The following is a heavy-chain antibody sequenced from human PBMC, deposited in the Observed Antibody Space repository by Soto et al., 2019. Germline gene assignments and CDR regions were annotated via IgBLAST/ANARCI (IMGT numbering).Heavy chain of an antibody. CDR1: GGSISSGGYY. J-gene: IGHJ5*02. Sequence: QVQLQESGPGLVKPSQTLSLTCTVSGGSISSGGYYWSWIRQHPGKGLEWIGYIYYSGSTYYNPSLKSRVTISADTSKNQFSLKLSSVTAADTAVYYCARDHGRLGDYNWFDPSGQGTLVTDSS. CDR3: ARDHGRLGDYNWFDP. CDR2: IYYSGST. D-gene: IGHD2-21*01. V-gene: IGHV4-31*03.